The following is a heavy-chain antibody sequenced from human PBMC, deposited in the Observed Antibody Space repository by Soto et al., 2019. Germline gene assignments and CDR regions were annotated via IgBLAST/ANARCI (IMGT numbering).Heavy chain of an antibody. Sequence: QVQLQESGPGLVKPSETLSLICTVSGGSITNSYWSWIRQPPGKRLEWIGYIYYSGGTNYNPSLKSRVTISVDTSKNQFSLNLRSVTAADTAVYYCANYRRGWFDPWGQGTLVTVSS. CDR1: GGSITNSY. J-gene: IGHJ5*02. CDR2: IYYSGGT. D-gene: IGHD3-10*01. CDR3: ANYRRGWFDP. V-gene: IGHV4-59*01.